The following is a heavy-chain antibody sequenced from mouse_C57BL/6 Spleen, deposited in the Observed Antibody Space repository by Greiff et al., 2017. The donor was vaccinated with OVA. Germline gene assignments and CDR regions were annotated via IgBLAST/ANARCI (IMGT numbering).Heavy chain of an antibody. CDR2: IRNKANNHAT. CDR1: GFTFSDAW. Sequence: EVHLVESGGGLVQPGGSMKLSCAASGFTFSDAWMDWVRQSPEKGLEWVAEIRNKANNHATYYAESVKGRFTISRDDSKSSVYLQMNSLRAEDTGIYYCTKGGGTGYFDYWGQGTTLTVSS. J-gene: IGHJ2*01. D-gene: IGHD1-1*02. CDR3: TKGGGTGYFDY. V-gene: IGHV6-6*01.